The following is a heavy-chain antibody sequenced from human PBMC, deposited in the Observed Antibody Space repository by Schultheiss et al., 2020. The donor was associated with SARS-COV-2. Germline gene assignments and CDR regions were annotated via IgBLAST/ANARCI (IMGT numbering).Heavy chain of an antibody. D-gene: IGHD2-2*01. CDR3: AKGPCSSTSCPIVI. V-gene: IGHV3-30*07. CDR1: GFTFSSYA. J-gene: IGHJ4*02. CDR2: ISYDGSNK. Sequence: GGSLRLSCAASGFTFSSYAMHWVRQAPGKGLEWVAVISYDGSNKYYADSVKGRFTISRDNSKNTLYLQMNSLRAEDTAVYYCAKGPCSSTSCPIVIWGQGTLVTVSS.